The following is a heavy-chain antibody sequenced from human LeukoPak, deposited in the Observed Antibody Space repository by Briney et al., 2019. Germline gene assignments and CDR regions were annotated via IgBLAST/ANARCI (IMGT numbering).Heavy chain of an antibody. CDR3: ARAGDCSSTSCYLGVFDY. CDR2: ISSNSSTI. V-gene: IGHV3-48*01. J-gene: IGHJ4*02. Sequence: GGSLRLSCAASGFTFSSYSMNWVRQAPGKGLEGVSYISSNSSTIYYADSVKGRFTISRDNSKNTLYLQMNSLRAEDTAVYYCARAGDCSSTSCYLGVFDYWGQGTLVTVSS. CDR1: GFTFSSYS. D-gene: IGHD2-2*01.